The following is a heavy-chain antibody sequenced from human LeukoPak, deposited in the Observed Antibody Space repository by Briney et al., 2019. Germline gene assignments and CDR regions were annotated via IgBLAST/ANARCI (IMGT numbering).Heavy chain of an antibody. CDR3: AXXXIAAAGTKFDY. V-gene: IGHV4-59*01. D-gene: IGHD6-13*01. J-gene: IGHJ4*02. CDR1: GGSLSSYY. Sequence: SETLSLTCTVSGGSLSSYYWSWIRQPPGKGLEWIGDIYYSGSTNYNPSLKSRVTISVDTCKNQCSLKRSSVTAADTAVYYCAXXXIAAAGTKFDYWGQGTLVTVSS. CDR2: IYYSGST.